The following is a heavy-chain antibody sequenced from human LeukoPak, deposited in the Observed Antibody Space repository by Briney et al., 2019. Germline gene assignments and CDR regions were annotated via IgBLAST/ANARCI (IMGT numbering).Heavy chain of an antibody. CDR3: ARDFSLQGGSSSWSATDAFDI. D-gene: IGHD6-13*01. CDR2: ISAYNGNT. Sequence: GASVKVSCKASGYTFTSYGISWVRQAPGQGLEWMGWISAYNGNTNYAQKLQGRVTMTTDTSTSTAYMELSSLRSEDTAVYYCARDFSLQGGSSSWSATDAFDIWGQGTMVTVSS. CDR1: GYTFTSYG. J-gene: IGHJ3*02. V-gene: IGHV1-18*01.